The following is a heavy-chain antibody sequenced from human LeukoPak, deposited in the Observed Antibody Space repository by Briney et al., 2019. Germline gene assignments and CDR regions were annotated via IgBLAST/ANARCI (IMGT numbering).Heavy chain of an antibody. CDR1: GFTFSSYA. CDR2: ISGSGGST. V-gene: IGHV3-23*01. J-gene: IGHJ3*02. CDR3: AKDAVAVAGLPDAFDI. D-gene: IGHD6-19*01. Sequence: QSGGSLRLSCAASGFTFSSYAMSWVRQAPGKGLEWVSAISGSGGSTYYADSVKGRFTISRDNSKNTLYLQVNSLRAEDTAVYYCAKDAVAVAGLPDAFDIWGQGTMVTVSS.